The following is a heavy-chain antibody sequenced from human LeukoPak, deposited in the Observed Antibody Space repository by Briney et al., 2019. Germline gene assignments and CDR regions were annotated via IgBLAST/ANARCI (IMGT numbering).Heavy chain of an antibody. CDR3: ARGNYGDYEPPPIDY. Sequence: GGSLRLSCAASGFTVSSNYMSWVRQAPGKGLEWVSVIYSGGSTYYADSVKGRFTITRDNSKNTLYLQMNSLRAEDTAVYYCARGNYGDYEPPPIDYWGQGTLVTVSS. CDR2: IYSGGST. J-gene: IGHJ4*02. V-gene: IGHV3-53*01. D-gene: IGHD4-17*01. CDR1: GFTVSSNY.